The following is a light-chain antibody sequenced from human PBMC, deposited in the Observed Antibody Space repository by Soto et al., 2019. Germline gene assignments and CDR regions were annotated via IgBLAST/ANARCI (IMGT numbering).Light chain of an antibody. V-gene: IGLV2-8*01. CDR3: SPYAGSNNFV. CDR1: SSDVGGYTY. J-gene: IGLJ1*01. Sequence: QSALTQPPSASGSPGQSVTISCTGTSSDVGGYTYVSWYQQHPGKAPKLVIFEVNKRPSGVPDRFSGSKSGNTASLTVSGLRTEDEADYYCSPYAGSNNFVFGTGTKVTVL. CDR2: EVN.